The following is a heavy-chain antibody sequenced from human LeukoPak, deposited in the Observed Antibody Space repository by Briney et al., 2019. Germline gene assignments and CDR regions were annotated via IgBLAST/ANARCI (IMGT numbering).Heavy chain of an antibody. D-gene: IGHD2-2*01. CDR1: GGSFSGYY. CDR2: INHSGST. Sequence: PSETLSLTCAVYGGSFSGYYWSWIRQPPGKGLEWIGEINHSGSTNYNPSLKSRVTISVDTSKNQFSLKLSSVTAADTAVYYCTVIADIVVVPAAMGSNWFVPWGEGSLVTVSS. CDR3: TVIADIVVVPAAMGSNWFVP. V-gene: IGHV4-34*01. J-gene: IGHJ5*02.